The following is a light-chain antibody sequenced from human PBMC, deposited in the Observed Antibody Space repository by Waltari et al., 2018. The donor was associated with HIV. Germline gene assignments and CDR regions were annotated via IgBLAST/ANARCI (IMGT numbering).Light chain of an antibody. Sequence: ETLMTQSPATLSASPSDKVTLSCTASQSVDKKVAWYRQTPGQSPTLLIYDGSGGATAVPGRFSGGGSETEFNLTISRLQSEDFGIYYCQQYKNWPPWTFGQGTRVEIK. CDR1: QSVDKK. CDR2: DGS. CDR3: QQYKNWPPWT. J-gene: IGKJ1*01. V-gene: IGKV3-15*01.